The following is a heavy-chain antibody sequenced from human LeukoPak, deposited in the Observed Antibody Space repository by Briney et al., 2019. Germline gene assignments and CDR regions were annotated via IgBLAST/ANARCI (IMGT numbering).Heavy chain of an antibody. J-gene: IGHJ6*03. CDR3: ARDQEYYDFWSGYEGPMDV. V-gene: IGHV4-61*02. Sequence: SETLSLTCTVSGGSISSGSYYWSWIRQPAGKGLEWIGRIYTSGGTNYNPSLKSRVTISVDTSKNQFSLKLSSVTAADTAVYYCARDQEYYDFWSGYEGPMDVWGKGTTVTVSS. D-gene: IGHD3-3*01. CDR1: GGSISSGSYY. CDR2: IYTSGGT.